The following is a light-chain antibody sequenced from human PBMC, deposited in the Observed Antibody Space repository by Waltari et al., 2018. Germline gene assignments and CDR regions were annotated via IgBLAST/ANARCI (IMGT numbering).Light chain of an antibody. CDR3: QHYVMLPVT. J-gene: IGKJ1*01. CDR1: QSVSRA. CDR2: GIF. V-gene: IGKV3-20*01. Sequence: ATLSCRTSQSVSRALAWYQQKPGQAPRLLIYGIFNRATGIPDRFSGSGSGTDFSLTISRLEPEDFAVYYCQHYVMLPVTFGQGTRVEVK.